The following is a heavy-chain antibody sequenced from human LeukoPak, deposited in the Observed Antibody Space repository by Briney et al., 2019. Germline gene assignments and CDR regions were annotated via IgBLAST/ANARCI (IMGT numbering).Heavy chain of an antibody. D-gene: IGHD3-9*01. Sequence: GGSLRLSCAASGFTFSSYAMSWVRQAPGKGLERVSAISGSGGSTYYADSVKGRFTISRDNSKNTLYLQMNSLRAKDTAVYYCAKWNDILTGSDYYYYYGMDVWGQGTTVTVSS. V-gene: IGHV3-23*01. CDR3: AKWNDILTGSDYYYYYGMDV. J-gene: IGHJ6*02. CDR2: ISGSGGST. CDR1: GFTFSSYA.